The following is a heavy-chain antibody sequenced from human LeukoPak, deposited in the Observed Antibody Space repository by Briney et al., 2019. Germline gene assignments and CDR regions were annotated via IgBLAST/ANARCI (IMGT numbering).Heavy chain of an antibody. CDR3: ARNER. CDR1: GFTFSIYW. CDR2: IKGDGTES. J-gene: IGHJ4*02. Sequence: GGSLRLSCAASGFTFSIYWLSWVRQAPGKGLEWVANIKGDGTESDYADSVKGRFTTSRDNARNFLYLEMNNLRVEDTALYYCARNERWGQGTLVTVSP. V-gene: IGHV3-7*01. D-gene: IGHD1-1*01.